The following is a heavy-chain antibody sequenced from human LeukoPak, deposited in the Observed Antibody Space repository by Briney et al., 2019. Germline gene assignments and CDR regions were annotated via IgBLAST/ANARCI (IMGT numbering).Heavy chain of an antibody. CDR2: IYHSGST. D-gene: IGHD6-19*01. CDR3: ARVTGRAVAVPSIIYFDY. CDR1: GYSISSGYY. V-gene: IGHV4-38-2*01. J-gene: IGHJ4*02. Sequence: KPSETLSLTCAVSGYSISSGYYWGWIRQPPGKGLEWIGSIYHSGSTYYNPSLKSRVTISVDTSKNQFSLKLSSVTAADTAVYYCARVTGRAVAVPSIIYFDYWGQGTLVTVSS.